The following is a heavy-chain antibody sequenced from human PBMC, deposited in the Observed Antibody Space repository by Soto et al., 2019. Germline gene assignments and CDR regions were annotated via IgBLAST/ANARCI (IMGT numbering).Heavy chain of an antibody. J-gene: IGHJ4*02. CDR1: VFSFSSFA. CDR2: ISDDGASI. Sequence: GWSLRLSCESSVFSFSSFAMNWVRQAPGRGLEWVSYISDDGASIYYADSLKGRFTISRDNAKNSLSLQMNNLRAEDTAVYYCARENSVQAWLHHFDHWGLGTLVTVSA. V-gene: IGHV3-48*03. CDR3: ARENSVQAWLHHFDH. D-gene: IGHD5-18*01.